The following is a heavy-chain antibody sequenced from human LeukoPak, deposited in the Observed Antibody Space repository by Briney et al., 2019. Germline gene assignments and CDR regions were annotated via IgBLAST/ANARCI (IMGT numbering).Heavy chain of an antibody. D-gene: IGHD2-15*01. Sequence: PGGSLRLSCAASGFTFSNYGMHWVRQAPGKGLEWVSFIRYDGSDEYYADSVKGRFTISRDNSKNTLYLQMDSLRLEDTAVYYCAKAGYCSGGNCYAFDYWGQGTLVTVSS. V-gene: IGHV3-30*02. CDR2: IRYDGSDE. CDR3: AKAGYCSGGNCYAFDY. CDR1: GFTFSNYG. J-gene: IGHJ4*02.